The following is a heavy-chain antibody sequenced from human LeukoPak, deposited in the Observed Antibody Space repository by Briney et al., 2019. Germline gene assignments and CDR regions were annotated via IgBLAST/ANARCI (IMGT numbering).Heavy chain of an antibody. J-gene: IGHJ4*02. Sequence: SETLSLTCTVSGGSIRSYHWSWIRQAAGKGLEWIGRIYTSGSTKYNPSLKSRVTMSVDTSKKQISLKLSSVTAADTAVYYCARAALMTTPTTDLYYFDYWGQGTLVTVSS. V-gene: IGHV4-4*07. CDR1: GGSIRSYH. CDR2: IYTSGST. D-gene: IGHD3-16*01. CDR3: ARAALMTTPTTDLYYFDY.